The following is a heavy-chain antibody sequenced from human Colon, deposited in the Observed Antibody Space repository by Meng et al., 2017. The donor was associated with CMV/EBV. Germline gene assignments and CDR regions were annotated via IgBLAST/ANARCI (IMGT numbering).Heavy chain of an antibody. CDR2: INPNSGGT. D-gene: IGHD3-22*01. J-gene: IGHJ1*01. CDR1: GYTFTGYY. CDR3: ATVSSGYYLYFQH. V-gene: IGHV1-2*02. Sequence: LQLVQSGAEVKKPGGSVKVSCKASGYTFTGYYMHWVRQAPGQGLEWMGWINPNSGGTNYAQKFQGRVTMTRDTSISTAYMELSRLRSDDTAVYYCATVSSGYYLYFQHWGQGTLVTVSS.